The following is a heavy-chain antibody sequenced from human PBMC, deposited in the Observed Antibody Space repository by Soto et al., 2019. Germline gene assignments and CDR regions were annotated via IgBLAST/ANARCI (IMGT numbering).Heavy chain of an antibody. D-gene: IGHD1-26*01. CDR3: GRGYSGSQRQLAVDY. CDR1: GFSVGSNY. CDR2: IYSGGTT. V-gene: IGHV3-53*02. J-gene: IGHJ4*02. Sequence: EVQLVETGGCLIQPGRSLRLSCAASGFSVGSNYMSWVRQAPGKGLEWVSVIYSGGTTYYADSVKGRFTISRGNSKNTLYLQMNSLRVEDTAMYYCGRGYSGSQRQLAVDYWGQGTLVTVSS.